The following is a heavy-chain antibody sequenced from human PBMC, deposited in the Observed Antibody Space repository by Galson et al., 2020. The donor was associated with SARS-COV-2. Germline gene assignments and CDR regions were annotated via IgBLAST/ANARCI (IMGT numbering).Heavy chain of an antibody. CDR2: INHSGST. D-gene: IGHD5-18*01. J-gene: IGHJ4*02. Sequence: SETLSLTCAVYGGSFSGYYWSWIRQPPGKGLEWIGEINHSGSTNYNPSLKSRVTISVDTSKNQFSLKLSSVTAADTAVYYCARFPLTAMVNGFDYWGQGTLVTVSS. CDR1: GGSFSGYY. CDR3: ARFPLTAMVNGFDY. V-gene: IGHV4-34*01.